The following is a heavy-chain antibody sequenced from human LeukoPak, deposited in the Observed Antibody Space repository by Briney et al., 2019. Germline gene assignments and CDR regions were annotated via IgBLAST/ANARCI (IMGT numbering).Heavy chain of an antibody. CDR3: VRAGIGVSGIDAFDI. V-gene: IGHV3-13*01. CDR1: GFTFRDYD. CDR2: IGIGDDT. D-gene: IGHD3-3*01. Sequence: GGSLRLSCAASGFTFRDYDMHWVRQTPGRGLEWVSAIGIGDDTHYPDSVKGRLTISRENAKNSLYLQMSSLRDGDTAMYYCVRAGIGVSGIDAFDIWGHGTMVTVSS. J-gene: IGHJ3*02.